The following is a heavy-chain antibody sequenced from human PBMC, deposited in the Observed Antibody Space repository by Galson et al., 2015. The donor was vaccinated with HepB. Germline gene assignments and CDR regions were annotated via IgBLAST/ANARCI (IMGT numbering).Heavy chain of an antibody. J-gene: IGHJ3*02. CDR3: AKDMVQYCSGGACLGAFDI. CDR2: ISSTGGRT. D-gene: IGHD2-15*01. V-gene: IGHV3-23*01. CDR1: GFTFSSYA. Sequence: SLRLSCAASGFTFSSYAMSWVRQAPGKGLEWVSSISSTGGRTYYADSVKGRFTISRDNSKSTLHLQMNTLRAEDTAIYYCAKDMVQYCSGGACLGAFDIWGQGTMVTVSS.